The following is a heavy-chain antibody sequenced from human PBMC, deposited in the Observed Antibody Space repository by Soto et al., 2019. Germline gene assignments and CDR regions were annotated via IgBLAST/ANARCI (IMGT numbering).Heavy chain of an antibody. CDR1: GFTVSSNY. V-gene: IGHV3-53*05. CDR3: AVIAAAGTPFDY. Sequence: PGGSLRLSCAASGFTVSSNYMSWVRQAPGKGLEWVSVIYSGGSTYYADSVKGRFTISRDNSKNSLYLQMNSLRAEDTALYYCAVIAAAGTPFDYWGQGTLVTVSS. J-gene: IGHJ4*02. CDR2: IYSGGST. D-gene: IGHD6-13*01.